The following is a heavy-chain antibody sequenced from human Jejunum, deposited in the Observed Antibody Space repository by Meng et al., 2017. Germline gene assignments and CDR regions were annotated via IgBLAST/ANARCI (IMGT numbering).Heavy chain of an antibody. J-gene: IGHJ4*02. Sequence: GAFLNICWAAAGFIFNKYRMHWGRQGGRKGLMWVSNVNTDGSTTTYTDSVKGRFTISRDNAKDTVYLQMNSQRAEDTAVYYCAREVTTLEIDYWGQGTVVTVSS. D-gene: IGHD1-14*01. V-gene: IGHV3-74*03. CDR1: GFIFNKYR. CDR3: AREVTTLEIDY. CDR2: VNTDGSTT.